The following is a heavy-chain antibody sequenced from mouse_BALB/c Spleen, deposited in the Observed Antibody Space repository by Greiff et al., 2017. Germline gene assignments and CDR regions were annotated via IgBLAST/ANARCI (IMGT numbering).Heavy chain of an antibody. CDR3: ARHRGSSHWYFDV. D-gene: IGHD1-1*01. Sequence: EVKVEESGGGLVQPGGSLKLSCAASGFTFSSYTMSWVRQTPEKRLEWVAYISNGGGSTYYPDTVKGRFTISRDNAKNTLYLQMSSLKSEDTAMYYCARHRGSSHWYFDVWGAGTTVTVSS. J-gene: IGHJ1*01. V-gene: IGHV5-12-2*01. CDR1: GFTFSSYT. CDR2: ISNGGGST.